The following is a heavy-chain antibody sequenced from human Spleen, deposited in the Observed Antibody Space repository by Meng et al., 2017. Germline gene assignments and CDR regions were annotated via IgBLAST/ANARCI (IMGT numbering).Heavy chain of an antibody. CDR3: ARDEDISAAGKLFGDY. J-gene: IGHJ4*02. D-gene: IGHD6-13*01. V-gene: IGHV1-24*01. CDR1: GYTITELS. CDR2: FDPEDGET. Sequence: ASVKVSCKVSGYTITELSMHWVRQAPGKGLEWMGGFDPEDGETIYAQKFQGRVTMIEDTSIRTAYMELSGLRSDDTAMYYCARDEDISAAGKLFGDYWGQGTLVTVSS.